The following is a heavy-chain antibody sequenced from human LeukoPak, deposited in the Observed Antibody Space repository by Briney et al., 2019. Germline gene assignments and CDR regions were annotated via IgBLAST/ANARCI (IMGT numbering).Heavy chain of an antibody. D-gene: IGHD3-22*01. Sequence: GGSLRLSCAASGFSFSGFGMNWVRQAPGKGLEWISYIGSSGSAGGNIYYAVSVKGRFTVSRDNAKNSLYLQMNSLRAEDTAVYYCARALVVAYFDLWGRGTLVTVSS. CDR2: IGSSGSAGGNI. V-gene: IGHV3-48*04. J-gene: IGHJ2*01. CDR1: GFSFSGFG. CDR3: ARALVVAYFDL.